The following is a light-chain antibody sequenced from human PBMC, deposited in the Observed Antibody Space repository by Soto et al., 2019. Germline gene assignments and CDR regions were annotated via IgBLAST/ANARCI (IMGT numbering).Light chain of an antibody. V-gene: IGLV1-44*01. J-gene: IGLJ2*01. CDR3: AAWDDSLNRVV. Sequence: QSVLTQPPSASGTPGQRVTISCSGSSSNIGSNIVNWYQQLPGTAPKLLISADNQRPSGVPDRFSGSKSGTSASLAFSGLQSEDEADYYCAAWDDSLNRVVFGGGTQLTVL. CDR2: ADN. CDR1: SSNIGSNI.